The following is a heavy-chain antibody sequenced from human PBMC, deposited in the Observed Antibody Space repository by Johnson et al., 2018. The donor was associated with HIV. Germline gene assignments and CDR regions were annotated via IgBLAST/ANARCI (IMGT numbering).Heavy chain of an antibody. Sequence: VQLVESGGGVVQPGRSLRLSCAASGFTFSSYWMHWVRQAPGKGLVWVSRINSDGSTTSYADSVKGRFTISRDNAKNTLYLQMNRLRAEDTAVYYCANSLLLDAFNIWGQGTMVTVSS. J-gene: IGHJ3*02. CDR3: ANSLLLDAFNI. CDR1: GFTFSSYW. CDR2: INSDGSTT. V-gene: IGHV3-74*02. D-gene: IGHD4-23*01.